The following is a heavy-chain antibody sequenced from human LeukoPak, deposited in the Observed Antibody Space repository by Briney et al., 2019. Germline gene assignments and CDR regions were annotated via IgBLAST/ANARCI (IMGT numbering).Heavy chain of an antibody. CDR1: GFTFDDYA. CDR3: AKAFRILTGYSYFDL. D-gene: IGHD3-9*01. V-gene: IGHV3-43*02. Sequence: PRGSLRLSCAASGFTFDDYAMHWVRQAPGKGLEWVSLISGDGGSTYYADSVKGRFTISRDNSKNSLYLQMNSLRTEDTALYYCAKAFRILTGYSYFDLWGRGTLVTVSS. J-gene: IGHJ2*01. CDR2: ISGDGGST.